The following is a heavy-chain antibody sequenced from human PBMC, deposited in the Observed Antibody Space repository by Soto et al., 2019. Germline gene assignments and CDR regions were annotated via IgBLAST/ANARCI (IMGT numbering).Heavy chain of an antibody. CDR3: ATQEVGGSYVYTFDP. CDR2: IYYSRST. J-gene: IGHJ5*02. V-gene: IGHV4-39*01. Sequence: SATLSLTCTVSSGSITSSSNYWDWIRQPPGKRLEWIGSIYYSRSTYYNPSLKNRVTISVDTSKNQFSLKLSSVTAADTAVYYCATQEVGGSYVYTFDPWGQGTLVTVSS. CDR1: SGSITSSSNY. D-gene: IGHD1-26*01.